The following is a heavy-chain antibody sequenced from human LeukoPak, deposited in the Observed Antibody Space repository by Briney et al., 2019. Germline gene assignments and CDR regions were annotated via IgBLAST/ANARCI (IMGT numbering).Heavy chain of an antibody. CDR2: ISSNGGST. J-gene: IGHJ5*02. D-gene: IGHD3-22*01. CDR1: GFTFSSYN. CDR3: VKPYES. V-gene: IGHV3-64D*08. Sequence: GGSLRLSCSASGFTFSSYNMHWVRQAPGKGLEYVSVISSNGGSTYYPDSVKGRFTISRDNSRNTRYLQMSSLRADDTAVYYCVKPYESWGQGTLVTVSS.